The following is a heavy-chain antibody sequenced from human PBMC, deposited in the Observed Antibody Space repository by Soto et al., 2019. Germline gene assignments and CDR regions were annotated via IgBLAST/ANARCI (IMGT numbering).Heavy chain of an antibody. CDR2: IYHSGST. Sequence: SETLSLTCAVSGGSISSGGYSWSWVRQPPGKGLEWIGYIYHSGSTYYNPSLKSRVTISVDTSKNQFSLKLSSVTAADTAVYYCARLRGNSGYDSWGQGTLVTVSS. D-gene: IGHD5-12*01. CDR3: ARLRGNSGYDS. J-gene: IGHJ4*02. CDR1: GGSISSGGYS. V-gene: IGHV4-30-2*01.